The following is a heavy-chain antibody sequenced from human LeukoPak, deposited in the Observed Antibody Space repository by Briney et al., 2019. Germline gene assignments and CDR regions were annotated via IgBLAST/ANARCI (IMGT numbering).Heavy chain of an antibody. Sequence: KSSETLSLTCTVSGGSISSSSYYWGWIRQPPGKGLEWIGSIYYSGSTYYNPSLKSRVTISVDTSKNQFSLKLSSVTAADTAVYYCARRGLVTIFDYWGQGTLVTVSS. CDR1: GGSISSSSYY. CDR3: ARRGLVTIFDY. J-gene: IGHJ4*02. CDR2: IYYSGST. V-gene: IGHV4-39*01. D-gene: IGHD3/OR15-3a*01.